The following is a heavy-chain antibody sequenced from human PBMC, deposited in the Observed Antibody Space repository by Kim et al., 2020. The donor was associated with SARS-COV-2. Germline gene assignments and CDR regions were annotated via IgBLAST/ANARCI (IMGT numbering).Heavy chain of an antibody. CDR2: IYYSGST. CDR1: GGSISSGGYY. Sequence: SETLSLTCTVSGGSISSGGYYWSWIRQHPGKGLEWIGYIYYSGSTYYNPSLKSRVTISVDTSKNQFSLKLSSVTAADTAVYYCAAGEVGVKGDNYWGQGTLVTVSS. J-gene: IGHJ4*02. CDR3: AAGEVGVKGDNY. V-gene: IGHV4-31*03. D-gene: IGHD3-22*01.